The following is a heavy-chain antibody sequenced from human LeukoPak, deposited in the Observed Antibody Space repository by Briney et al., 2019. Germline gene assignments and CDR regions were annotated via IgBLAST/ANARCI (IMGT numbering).Heavy chain of an antibody. Sequence: PSQTLSLTCTVSGGSISSGSYYWSWIRQPAGKGLEWIGRIYTSGSTNYNPSLKSRVTISVDTSKNQFSLKLSSVTAADTAVYYCASHIGSIWGQGTMVTVSS. J-gene: IGHJ3*02. CDR2: IYTSGST. CDR1: GGSISSGSYY. V-gene: IGHV4-61*02. D-gene: IGHD1-26*01. CDR3: ASHIGSI.